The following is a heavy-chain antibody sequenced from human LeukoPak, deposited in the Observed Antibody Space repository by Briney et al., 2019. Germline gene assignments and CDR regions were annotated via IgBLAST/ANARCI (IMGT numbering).Heavy chain of an antibody. J-gene: IGHJ3*02. CDR3: ATQQQLGAFDI. D-gene: IGHD6-13*01. CDR1: GFTVSSNY. CDR2: IYSGGST. Sequence: PVGSLRLSCAASGFTVSSNYMSWVRQARGKGLEWVSLIYSGGSTYYGDPMNGKFTITKDNSKNTLYLQMNSLRAEDTAVYYCATQQQLGAFDIWGQGTMVTVSS. V-gene: IGHV3-53*01.